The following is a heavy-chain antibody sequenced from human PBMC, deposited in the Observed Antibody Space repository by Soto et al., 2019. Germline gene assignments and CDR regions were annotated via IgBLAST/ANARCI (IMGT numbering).Heavy chain of an antibody. J-gene: IGHJ2*01. CDR1: GFTFSSYA. Sequence: EVQLLESGGGLVQPGGSLRLSCAASGFTFSSYAMSWVRQAPGEGLEWVSSISDTGGRTLYEDSVKGRFAGSRDNSKNTLSLVMNSLEVEDTEMYYCAKEVGNYGCNTNGYFDLWGRGTPVTVSS. D-gene: IGHD3-16*01. V-gene: IGHV3-23*01. CDR2: ISDTGGRT. CDR3: AKEVGNYGCNTNGYFDL.